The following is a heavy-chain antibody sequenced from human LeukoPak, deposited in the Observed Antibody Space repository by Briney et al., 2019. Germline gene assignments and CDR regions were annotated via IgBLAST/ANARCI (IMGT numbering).Heavy chain of an antibody. CDR3: ARARGFDI. D-gene: IGHD3-10*01. CDR2: ISGSSTTI. V-gene: IGHV3-48*02. J-gene: IGHJ3*02. Sequence: PGGSLRPSCAASGFTFSTYGMNWVRQAPGKGLEWVSSISGSSTTIYYADSVKGRFTISRDNGKNSLYLQMNSLRDEDTAVYYCARARGFDIWGQGTMVTVSS. CDR1: GFTFSTYG.